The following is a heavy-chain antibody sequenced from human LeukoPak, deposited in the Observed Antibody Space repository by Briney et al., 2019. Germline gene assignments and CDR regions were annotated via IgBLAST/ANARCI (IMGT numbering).Heavy chain of an antibody. CDR2: IGGGGDTT. V-gene: IGHV3-23*01. D-gene: IGHD6-19*01. Sequence: GGSLRLSCVASGFTFSSFPMSWVRKAPGMGLEWVSAIGGGGDTTYYADSVKGRFTISRDNSENTLYLQMNSLRAEDTALYYCAKVGYTSVWFHLDYWGQGSLVIVSS. CDR1: GFTFSSFP. CDR3: AKVGYTSVWFHLDY. J-gene: IGHJ4*02.